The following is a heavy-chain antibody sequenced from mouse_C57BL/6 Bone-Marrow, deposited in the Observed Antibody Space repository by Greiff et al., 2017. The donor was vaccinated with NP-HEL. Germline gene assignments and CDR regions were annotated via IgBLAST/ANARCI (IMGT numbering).Heavy chain of an antibody. CDR3: ARSDYYGSSPWFAY. D-gene: IGHD1-1*01. CDR1: GYTFTSYT. J-gene: IGHJ3*01. CDR2: INPSSGYT. Sequence: QVQLKQSAAELARPGASVKMSCKASGYTFTSYTMHWVKQRPGQGLEWIGYINPSSGYTEYNQKFKDKTTLTADKSSSTAYMQLSSLTSEDSAVYYCARSDYYGSSPWFAYWGQGTLVTVSA. V-gene: IGHV1-4*02.